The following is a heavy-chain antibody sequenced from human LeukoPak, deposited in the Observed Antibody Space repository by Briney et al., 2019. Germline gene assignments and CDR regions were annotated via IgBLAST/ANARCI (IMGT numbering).Heavy chain of an antibody. D-gene: IGHD2-15*01. CDR2: ISAYNGNT. V-gene: IGHV1-18*01. CDR3: ARDSFVVVVPTKTFDY. CDR1: GYTFTSYG. J-gene: IGHJ4*02. Sequence: ASVKVSCKASGYTFTSYGISWVRQAPGQGLEWMGWISAYNGNTNYAQKLQGRVTMITDTSTSTAYMELRSLRSDDTAVYYCARDSFVVVVPTKTFDYWGQGTLVTVSS.